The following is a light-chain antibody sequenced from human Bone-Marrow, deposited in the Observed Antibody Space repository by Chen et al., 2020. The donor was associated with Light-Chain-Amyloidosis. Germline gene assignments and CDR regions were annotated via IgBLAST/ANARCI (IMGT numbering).Light chain of an antibody. CDR3: SSYTITNTLV. J-gene: IGLJ1*01. Sequence: ALTQPASVSGSPGQSITIACTGTSSDVGGDNHVSWYQQHQDKAPKLMINEVPHRPSWVPDRFSGSKSDNTASLTISGLQTDDEADYFCSSYTITNTLVFGSGTRVTVL. CDR2: EVP. CDR1: SSDVGGDNH. V-gene: IGLV2-14*01.